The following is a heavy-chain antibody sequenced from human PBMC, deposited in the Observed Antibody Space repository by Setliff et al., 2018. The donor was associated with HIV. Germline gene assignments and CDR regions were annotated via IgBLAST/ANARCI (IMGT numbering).Heavy chain of an antibody. Sequence: SCEASGFTFSAYAMYWVRQAPGLGLEWVALISYDGANEYYADSVQGRFTISRDNSKNTLYLQMNGLRPEDTAVYYCAKDYSSGWYRHFDYWGQGTLVTVSS. D-gene: IGHD6-19*01. CDR1: GFTFSAYA. J-gene: IGHJ4*02. CDR2: ISYDGANE. V-gene: IGHV3-30*01. CDR3: AKDYSSGWYRHFDY.